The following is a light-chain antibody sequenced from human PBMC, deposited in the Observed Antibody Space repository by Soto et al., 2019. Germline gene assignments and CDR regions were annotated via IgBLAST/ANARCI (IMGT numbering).Light chain of an antibody. CDR3: QQYDTWPLT. CDR2: DIS. CDR1: QYVSTN. J-gene: IGKJ4*01. V-gene: IGKV3D-15*01. Sequence: ETVMTQFPATLSVSPGERATLSCRASQYVSTNLAWNQQQPGQPPRLLIYDISNRATGIPARFSGSGSETEFALTITSLQSEDFAVYYCQQYDTWPLTFGGGTKVEIK.